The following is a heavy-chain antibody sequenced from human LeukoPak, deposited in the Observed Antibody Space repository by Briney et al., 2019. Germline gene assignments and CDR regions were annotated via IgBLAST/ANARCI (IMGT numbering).Heavy chain of an antibody. CDR3: ARHYGP. V-gene: IGHV4-61*01. Sequence: SETLSLTCTVSGDSVSNDRYYWTWIRRSPGKGLEWIAYIRYSGHTNYNPSLDTRVTISLDASKNQLSLRLHSVTAADTAVYYCARHYGPWGQGTLVTASS. CDR1: GDSVSNDRYY. CDR2: IRYSGHT. J-gene: IGHJ4*02. D-gene: IGHD3-16*01.